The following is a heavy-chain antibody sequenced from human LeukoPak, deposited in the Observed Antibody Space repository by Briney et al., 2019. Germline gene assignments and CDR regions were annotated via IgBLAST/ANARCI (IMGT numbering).Heavy chain of an antibody. V-gene: IGHV4-39*02. J-gene: IGHJ5*02. Sequence: SSETLSLTCTVSGGSITSYTHYWGWIRQPPGKGLEWIATVYYTGGTYYNPSLKSRATISIETSRNHFSLTLTSVIAADTAMYYCVSNSSSSPWFDPWGQGTLVTVSS. CDR1: GGSITSYTHY. CDR2: VYYTGGT. CDR3: VSNSSSSPWFDP. D-gene: IGHD6-6*01.